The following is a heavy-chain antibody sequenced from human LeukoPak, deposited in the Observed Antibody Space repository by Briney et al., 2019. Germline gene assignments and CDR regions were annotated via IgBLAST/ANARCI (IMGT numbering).Heavy chain of an antibody. D-gene: IGHD3-22*01. Sequence: GGSLRLSCAASGFTFTSFAMSWVRQAPGKGLEWVSTISRSGVATYYANSVKGRFTISRDNSKNTVYLQMHSLRAEDTAIYYCAKHSHDGSAPYYEVQLDYWGQGTLVTVSS. J-gene: IGHJ4*02. CDR1: GFTFTSFA. CDR2: ISRSGVAT. V-gene: IGHV3-23*01. CDR3: AKHSHDGSAPYYEVQLDY.